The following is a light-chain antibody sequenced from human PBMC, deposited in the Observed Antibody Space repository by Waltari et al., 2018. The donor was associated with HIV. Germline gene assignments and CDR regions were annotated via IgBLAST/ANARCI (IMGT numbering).Light chain of an antibody. CDR1: SGSVSTIYY. CDR2: STN. CDR3: VLYMGSGIWV. J-gene: IGLJ3*02. Sequence: QTVVTQEPSFSVSPGGTVTLTCALSSGSVSTIYYPSLYQQTPGQAPRTLIFSTNSRSSGVPDRFSGSILGNKAALTITGAQADDESDYYCVLYMGSGIWVFGGGTKLTGL. V-gene: IGLV8-61*01.